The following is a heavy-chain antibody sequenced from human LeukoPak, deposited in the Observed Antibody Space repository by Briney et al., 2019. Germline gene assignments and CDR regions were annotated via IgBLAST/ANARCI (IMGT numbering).Heavy chain of an antibody. Sequence: SSETLSLTCTVSGGSISSSSYYWGWIRQPPGKGLEWIGSIYYSGSTYYNPSLKSRVTISVDTSKNQFSLKLSSVTAADTAAYYCARLFNSYYDFWSGYYVPGYYFDYWGQGTLVTLSS. D-gene: IGHD3-3*01. J-gene: IGHJ4*02. CDR3: ARLFNSYYDFWSGYYVPGYYFDY. V-gene: IGHV4-39*01. CDR1: GGSISSSSYY. CDR2: IYYSGST.